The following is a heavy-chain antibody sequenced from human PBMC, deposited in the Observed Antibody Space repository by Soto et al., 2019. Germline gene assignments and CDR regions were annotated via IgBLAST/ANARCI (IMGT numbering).Heavy chain of an antibody. CDR1: GFACSSWG. CDR3: ARYSGWYSYNWFDP. Sequence: PGGEPRLYWGGAGFACSSWGMTWIRQAPGKGPEWIAVINPSGRTIYYADSVKGRFTISRDNAENSVYLQMSSLRAEDTAMYYCARYSGWYSYNWFDPWGQGTLVTVSS. D-gene: IGHD6-19*01. CDR2: INPSGRTI. V-gene: IGHV3-48*03. J-gene: IGHJ5*02.